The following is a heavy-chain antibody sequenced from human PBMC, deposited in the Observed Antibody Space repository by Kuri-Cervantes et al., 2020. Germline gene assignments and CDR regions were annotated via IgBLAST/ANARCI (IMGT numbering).Heavy chain of an antibody. CDR3: AGARKATPQRPGYYYGMDV. CDR2: IYYSGST. CDR1: GGSISSYY. D-gene: IGHD5-12*01. J-gene: IGHJ6*02. V-gene: IGHV4-59*01. Sequence: SETLSLTCTVAGGSISSYYGSWIRQPPGEGLEWIGYIYYSGSTNYNPSLKSRVTISVDTSKNHFSLKLSSVTAADTAVDYCAGARKATPQRPGYYYGMDVWGHGTQVTVSS.